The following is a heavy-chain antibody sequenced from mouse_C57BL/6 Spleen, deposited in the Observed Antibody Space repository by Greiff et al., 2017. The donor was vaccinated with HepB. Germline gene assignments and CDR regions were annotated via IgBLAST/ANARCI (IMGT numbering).Heavy chain of an antibody. V-gene: IGHV1-42*01. CDR3: ARRYYGYDWFAY. CDR1: GYSFTGYY. Sequence: EVQLQQSGPELVKPGASVKISCKASGYSFTGYYMNWVKQSPEKSLEWIGEINPSTGGTTYNQKFKAKATLTVDKSSSTAYMQLKCLTSEDSAVYYCARRYYGYDWFAYWGQGTLVTVSA. D-gene: IGHD2-2*01. CDR2: INPSTGGT. J-gene: IGHJ3*01.